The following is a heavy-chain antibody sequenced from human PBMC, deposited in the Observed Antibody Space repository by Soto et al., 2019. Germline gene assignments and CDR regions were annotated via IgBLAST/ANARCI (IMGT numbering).Heavy chain of an antibody. CDR2: IIPIFDSP. Sequence: SVKVSCKASGGSFSTYAFSWVRQAPGHGLEWMGGIIPIFDSPYYAQNFQGRVTIAADRPTSTVYMALSSLTPEDTAVYYCALGAVCRGYCLQKFTWHDPCGQGTRDPVSS. CDR3: ALGAVCRGYCLQKFTWHDP. D-gene: IGHD2-15*01. CDR1: GGSFSTYA. J-gene: IGHJ5*02. V-gene: IGHV1-69*06.